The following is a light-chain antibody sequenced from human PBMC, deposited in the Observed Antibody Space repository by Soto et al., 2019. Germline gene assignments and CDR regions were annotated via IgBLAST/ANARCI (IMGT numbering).Light chain of an antibody. CDR1: TSDVGGYNY. CDR3: SPYTSSSTLGV. Sequence: QSALTQPASVSGSPGQSITISCTGTTSDVGGYNYVSWHQQHPGKAPKLMIYDVSNRPSGVSNRFSGSKPGNTASLTISGLQAEDEADYYCSPYTSSSTLGVFGTGTKVTVL. J-gene: IGLJ1*01. CDR2: DVS. V-gene: IGLV2-14*01.